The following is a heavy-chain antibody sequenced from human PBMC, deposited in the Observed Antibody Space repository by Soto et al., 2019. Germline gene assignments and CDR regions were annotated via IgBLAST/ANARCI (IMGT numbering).Heavy chain of an antibody. V-gene: IGHV3-53*01. Sequence: PGGSLRLSCVASGFTVSSNYMSWVRQAPGKGLEWVSIIYSGGSTCYADSVKGRFTISRDNSKNTLYLQMNSLRAEDTAVYFCASYSSSAPGDSWGQGTLVTVSS. J-gene: IGHJ4*02. CDR1: GFTVSSNY. CDR2: IYSGGST. CDR3: ASYSSSAPGDS. D-gene: IGHD6-6*01.